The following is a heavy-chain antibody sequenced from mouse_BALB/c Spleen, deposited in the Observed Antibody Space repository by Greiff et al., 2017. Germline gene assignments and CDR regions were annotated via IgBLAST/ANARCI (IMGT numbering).Heavy chain of an antibody. CDR3: ARNYYRYDDGYYFDY. J-gene: IGHJ2*01. D-gene: IGHD2-14*01. Sequence: EVKLEESGPSLVKPSQTLSLTCSVTGDSITSGYWNWIRKFPGNKLEYMGYISYSGSTYYNPSLKSRISITRDTSKNQYYLQLNSVTTEDTATYYCARNYYRYDDGYYFDYWGQGTTLTVSS. CDR1: GDSITSGY. V-gene: IGHV3-8*02. CDR2: ISYSGST.